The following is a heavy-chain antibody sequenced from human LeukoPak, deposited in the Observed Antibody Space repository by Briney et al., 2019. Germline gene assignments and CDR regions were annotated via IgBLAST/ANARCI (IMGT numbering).Heavy chain of an antibody. CDR2: INHSGST. CDR1: GGCFSGYY. Sequence: SSETLSLTCAVYGGCFSGYYWSWIRQPPGKGLECIGEINHSGSTNYNPSLKSRVTISVDTSKNQFSLKLSSVTAADTAVYYCARVKVRGMAPLDYWGQGTLVTVSS. V-gene: IGHV4-34*01. CDR3: ARVKVRGMAPLDY. J-gene: IGHJ4*02. D-gene: IGHD3-10*01.